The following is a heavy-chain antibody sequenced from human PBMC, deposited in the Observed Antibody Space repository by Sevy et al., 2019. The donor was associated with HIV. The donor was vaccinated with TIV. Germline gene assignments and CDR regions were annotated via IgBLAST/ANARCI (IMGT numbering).Heavy chain of an antibody. Sequence: GGSLRLSCKTSGFTFDEHAMHWVRQGPGKGLEWVSSIRWSGVSVACGASVQGRFTSSRDNIKSSLYLPMDSLRPEDTAVYFCAKSKVASVYPYYGLDVWGQGTAVTVSS. CDR2: IRWSGVSV. J-gene: IGHJ6*02. V-gene: IGHV3-9*01. CDR1: GFTFDEHA. CDR3: AKSKVASVYPYYGLDV.